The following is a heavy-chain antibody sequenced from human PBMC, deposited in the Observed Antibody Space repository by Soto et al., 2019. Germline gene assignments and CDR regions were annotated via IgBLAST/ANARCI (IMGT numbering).Heavy chain of an antibody. Sequence: QVQLVQSGSEVKKPGASVKVSCKASGYTFPSYDINWVRQATGQGLEWMGWMNPNSGNTGYAQKFQGRVTMTRNTSLSTVYMELSSLRSEDTAVYYCAREHYGNSAWFDPWGQGTLVTVSS. D-gene: IGHD3-10*01. CDR2: MNPNSGNT. CDR3: AREHYGNSAWFDP. CDR1: GYTFPSYD. V-gene: IGHV1-8*01. J-gene: IGHJ5*02.